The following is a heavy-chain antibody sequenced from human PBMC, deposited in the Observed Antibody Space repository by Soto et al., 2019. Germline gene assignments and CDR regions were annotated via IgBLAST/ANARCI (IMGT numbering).Heavy chain of an antibody. CDR2: INPGSGDT. J-gene: IGHJ6*02. CDR3: ARDVAYLRVPNALSAGMDV. Sequence: GASVKVSCKASGYTFTGYYLHWVRQAPGQGLEWMGWINPGSGDTNYAQNFQDRVTMIRDTSISTAYLELSRLRSDDTAVYYCARDVAYLRVPNALSAGMDVWGQGTTVTVSS. CDR1: GYTFTGYY. D-gene: IGHD2-2*01. V-gene: IGHV1-2*02.